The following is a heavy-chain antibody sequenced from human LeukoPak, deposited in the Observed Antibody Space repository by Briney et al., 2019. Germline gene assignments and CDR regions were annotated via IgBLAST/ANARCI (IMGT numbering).Heavy chain of an antibody. D-gene: IGHD2-15*01. Sequence: GGSLRLSCAASGFTFSNAWMSWVRQAPGKGLEWVGRIKSKTDGGTTGYAAPVKGRFTISRDDSKNTLYLQMNSLKTEDTAVYYCTTATYCSGGSCLPWGQGTLVTVSS. V-gene: IGHV3-15*01. CDR2: IKSKTDGGTT. CDR3: TTATYCSGGSCLP. CDR1: GFTFSNAW. J-gene: IGHJ5*02.